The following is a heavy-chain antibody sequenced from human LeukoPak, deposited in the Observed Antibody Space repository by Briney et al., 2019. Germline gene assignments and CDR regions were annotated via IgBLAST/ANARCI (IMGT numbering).Heavy chain of an antibody. D-gene: IGHD1-1*01. J-gene: IGHJ4*02. CDR1: GGPLSAYY. V-gene: IGHV4-59*01. CDR3: ATGETGSTLGGY. Sequence: SETLSLTCTVSGGPLSAYYWTWIRQPPGKGLEWIGYIYDSGSTNYNPSLKSRVTISVDTSKNQFSLKLTSVTAADTAVYYCATGETGSTLGGYWGQGTLVTVSS. CDR2: IYDSGST.